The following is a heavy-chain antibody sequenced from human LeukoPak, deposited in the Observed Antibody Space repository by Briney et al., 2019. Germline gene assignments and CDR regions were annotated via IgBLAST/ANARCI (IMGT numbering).Heavy chain of an antibody. CDR2: ISAYNGNT. CDR3: ARDYRGHYYDSSGYSHFQH. J-gene: IGHJ1*01. D-gene: IGHD3-22*01. Sequence: GASVKVSCKASGYTFTSYGISWVRQAPGQGLEWMGWISAYNGNTNYAQKLQGRVTKTTDTSTSTAYMELRSLRSDDTAVYYCARDYRGHYYDSSGYSHFQHWGQGTLVTVSS. CDR1: GYTFTSYG. V-gene: IGHV1-18*01.